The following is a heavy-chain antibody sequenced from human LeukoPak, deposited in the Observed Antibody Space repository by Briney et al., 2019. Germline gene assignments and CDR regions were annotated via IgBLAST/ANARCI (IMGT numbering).Heavy chain of an antibody. CDR1: GFTFSSYS. D-gene: IGHD5-12*01. CDR3: ARDLWPDYSGYVS. J-gene: IGHJ4*02. V-gene: IGHV3-21*01. Sequence: GGSLRLSCAASGFTFSSYSMNWVRQAPGKGLGWVSSISSSSSYIYYADSVKGRFTISRDNAKNSLYLQMNNLRAEDTAVYYCARDLWPDYSGYVSWGQGTLVTVSS. CDR2: ISSSSSYI.